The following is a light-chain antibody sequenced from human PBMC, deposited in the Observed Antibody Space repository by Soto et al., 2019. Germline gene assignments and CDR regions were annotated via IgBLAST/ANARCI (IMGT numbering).Light chain of an antibody. Sequence: EIVMTQSPATLSVYPGERVTNSCRASQSVNSDLAWYQKKAGQAPRLLIYGSSTRATGIPARFSGSGSGTDFTLTISSLEPEDFAVYYCQQRSNWPLTFGGGTKV. J-gene: IGKJ4*01. CDR2: GSS. CDR1: QSVNSD. V-gene: IGKV3-11*01. CDR3: QQRSNWPLT.